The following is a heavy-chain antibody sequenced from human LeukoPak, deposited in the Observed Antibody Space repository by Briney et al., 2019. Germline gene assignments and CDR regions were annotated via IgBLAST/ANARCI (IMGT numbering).Heavy chain of an antibody. V-gene: IGHV3-53*01. CDR3: AREGHLGKYFDL. D-gene: IGHD3-16*01. CDR2: MYVGGRT. Sequence: GGSLRLSCAASGITVSNNYMSWVRQAPGKGLDWVSVMYVGGRTFYADSVQGRFTISRDNSKNTLYLQLNSLRVEDTAVYYCAREGHLGKYFDLWGRGTQVTVSS. CDR1: GITVSNNY. J-gene: IGHJ2*01.